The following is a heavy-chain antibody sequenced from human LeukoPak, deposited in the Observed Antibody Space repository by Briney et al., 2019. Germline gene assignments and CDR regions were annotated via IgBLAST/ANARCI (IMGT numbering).Heavy chain of an antibody. CDR3: ARVNYGDYEVYFDY. CDR1: GYTFTGYY. Sequence: ASVKVSCKASGYTFTGYYMHWVRQAPGQGLEWMGWINANSGGTNYAQKFQGRVTMTRDTSISTAYMELSRLRSDDTAVYYCARVNYGDYEVYFDYWGQGTLVTVSS. CDR2: INANSGGT. V-gene: IGHV1-2*02. J-gene: IGHJ4*02. D-gene: IGHD4-17*01.